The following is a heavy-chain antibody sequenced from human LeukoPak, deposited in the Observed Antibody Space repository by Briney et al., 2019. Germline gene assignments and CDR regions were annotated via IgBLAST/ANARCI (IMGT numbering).Heavy chain of an antibody. D-gene: IGHD3-22*01. CDR3: AKVLLKNYYDSSGYQAFDY. Sequence: AGGSLRLSCAASGFTFSSYDMSWVRQAPGKGLEWVSAISGSGGSTYYADPVKRLLTISRDNSKNTLHLQMISLRAEDTAVYYCAKVLLKNYYDSSGYQAFDYWGQGTLVTVSS. CDR1: GFTFSSYD. CDR2: ISGSGGST. J-gene: IGHJ4*02. V-gene: IGHV3-23*01.